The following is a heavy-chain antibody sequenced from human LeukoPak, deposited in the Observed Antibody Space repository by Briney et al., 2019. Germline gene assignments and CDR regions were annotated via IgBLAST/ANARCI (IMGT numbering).Heavy chain of an antibody. CDR1: GFTFGDYA. J-gene: IGHJ4*02. Sequence: GGSLRLSCAASGFTFGDYAMSWVRQAPGKGLEWVGFIRSKAYGGTTEYAASVKGRFTISRDDSKSIAYLQMNSLKTEDTAVYYCTRAFMVRGVIYPVPRFDYWGQGTLVTVSS. V-gene: IGHV3-49*04. D-gene: IGHD3-10*01. CDR2: IRSKAYGGTT. CDR3: TRAFMVRGVIYPVPRFDY.